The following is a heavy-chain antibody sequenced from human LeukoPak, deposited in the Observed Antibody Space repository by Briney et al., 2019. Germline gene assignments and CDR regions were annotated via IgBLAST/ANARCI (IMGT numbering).Heavy chain of an antibody. CDR2: IYTSGST. Sequence: SETLSLTCTVSGGSISSYYWSWIRQPAGKGLEWIGRIYTSGSTNYNPSLKSRVTMSVDTSKNQFSLKLSSVTAADTAVYYCARAYYYDSSGYLDAFDIWGQGTMVTVSS. V-gene: IGHV4-4*07. CDR3: ARAYYYDSSGYLDAFDI. CDR1: GGSISSYY. J-gene: IGHJ3*02. D-gene: IGHD3-22*01.